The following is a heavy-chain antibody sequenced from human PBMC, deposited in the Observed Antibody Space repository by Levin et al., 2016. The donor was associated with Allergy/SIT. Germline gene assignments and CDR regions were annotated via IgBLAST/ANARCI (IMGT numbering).Heavy chain of an antibody. V-gene: IGHV1-24*01. D-gene: IGHD1-26*01. CDR2: FVPEDGKS. CDR1: GYTLTELS. J-gene: IGHJ4*02. CDR3: ATEGVHGRSDFDS. Sequence: ASVKVSCKVSGYTLTELSMHWVRQAPGKGLEWLGGFVPEDGKSAYAPKFQGRITMTEDSSTDTAYMELTSLTSEDTAVYYCATEGVHGRSDFDSWGQGSLVTVSS.